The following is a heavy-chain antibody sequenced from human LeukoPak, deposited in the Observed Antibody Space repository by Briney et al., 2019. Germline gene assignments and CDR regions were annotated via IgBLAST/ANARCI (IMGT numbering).Heavy chain of an antibody. CDR3: ARDPFRRKYSSGWWDDGNY. D-gene: IGHD6-19*01. J-gene: IGHJ4*02. CDR2: IIPILGIA. V-gene: IGHV1-69*04. Sequence: ASVKVSCKASGGTFSSYAISWVRQAPGQGLEWMGRIIPILGIANYAQKFQGRVTITADKSTSTAYMELSSLRSEDTAVYYCARDPFRRKYSSGWWDDGNYWGQGTLVTVSS. CDR1: GGTFSSYA.